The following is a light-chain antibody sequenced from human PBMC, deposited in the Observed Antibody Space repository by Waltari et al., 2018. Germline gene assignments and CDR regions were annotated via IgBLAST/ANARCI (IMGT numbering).Light chain of an antibody. J-gene: IGKJ5*01. CDR2: GAS. V-gene: IGKV1-39*01. Sequence: DIEMTQSRSSLSASVGDRVSITCRASQSVSNSLNWNHPKPGKAPKLLIFGASNLHSGVAAKFSGSGSGTDFTLTISSLQPEDSATYYCQQTSRTPITFGQGTRVEIK. CDR3: QQTSRTPIT. CDR1: QSVSNS.